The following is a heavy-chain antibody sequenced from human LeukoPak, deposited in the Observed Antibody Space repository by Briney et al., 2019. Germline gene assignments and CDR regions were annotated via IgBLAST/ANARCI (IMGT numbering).Heavy chain of an antibody. D-gene: IGHD6-13*01. CDR2: IKSKTDGGTT. J-gene: IGHJ4*02. V-gene: IGHV3-15*01. CDR1: GFTFSNAW. Sequence: NPGGALRLSCAASGFTFSNAWMSWVRQAPGKGLEWVGRIKSKTDGGTTDYAAPVKGRFTISRDDSKNTLYLQMNSLKTEDTAVYYCTTDPRGSSFSLLDYFDYWGQGTLVTVSS. CDR3: TTDPRGSSFSLLDYFDY.